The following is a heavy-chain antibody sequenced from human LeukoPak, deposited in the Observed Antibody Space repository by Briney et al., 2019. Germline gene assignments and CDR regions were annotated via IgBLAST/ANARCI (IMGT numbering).Heavy chain of an antibody. CDR3: ARGRIAVVWFDY. CDR2: ISSNGGST. D-gene: IGHD3-22*01. CDR1: GFTFSSYA. Sequence: GGSLRLSCAASGFTFSSYAMHWVRQAPGKGLEYVSAISSNGGSTYYANSVKGRFTISRDNSKNTLYLQMGSLRTEDMAVYYCARGRIAVVWFDYWGQGTLVTVSS. J-gene: IGHJ4*02. V-gene: IGHV3-64*01.